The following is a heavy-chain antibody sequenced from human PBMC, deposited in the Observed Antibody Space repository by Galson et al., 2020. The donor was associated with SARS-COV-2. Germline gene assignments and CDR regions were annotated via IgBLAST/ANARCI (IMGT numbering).Heavy chain of an antibody. CDR3: ARGLDGTGRFNGWDC. CDR1: GGSFSGYF. D-gene: IGHD2-8*02. Sequence: SETLSLTCAVYGGSFSGYFWSWIRQPPGKGLEWIGEVNHSGSTNYNPSLKSRVTISVDTSKNQFSLKLSSVTAADTAVYYCARGLDGTGRFNGWDCWGQGSVVTVAA. J-gene: IGHJ4*02. CDR2: VNHSGST. V-gene: IGHV4-34*01.